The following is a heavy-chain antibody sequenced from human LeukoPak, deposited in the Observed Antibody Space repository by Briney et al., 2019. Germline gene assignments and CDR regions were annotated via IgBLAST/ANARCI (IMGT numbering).Heavy chain of an antibody. CDR2: VNHSGST. Sequence: SETLSLTCAVYGGSFSGYYWSWIRQPPGKGLEWIGEVNHSGSTTYSPSLKNRVTISGDTSKNQFSLKLSSVTAADTAVYYCARVRPRSIAVAARNAFDIWGQGTMVTVSS. D-gene: IGHD6-19*01. CDR1: GGSFSGYY. CDR3: ARVRPRSIAVAARNAFDI. V-gene: IGHV4-34*01. J-gene: IGHJ3*02.